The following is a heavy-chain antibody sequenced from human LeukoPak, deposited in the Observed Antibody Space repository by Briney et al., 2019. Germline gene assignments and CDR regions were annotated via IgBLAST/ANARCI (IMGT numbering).Heavy chain of an antibody. Sequence: ASVKVSCKASGGTFSSYAISWVRQAPGQGLEWMGRIIPILGIANYAQKFQGRVTITADKSTSTAYMELSSLRSEDTAVYSCASQSMYNWNDGSAFDIWGQGTMVTVSS. CDR2: IIPILGIA. D-gene: IGHD1-1*01. CDR1: GGTFSSYA. J-gene: IGHJ3*02. V-gene: IGHV1-69*04. CDR3: ASQSMYNWNDGSAFDI.